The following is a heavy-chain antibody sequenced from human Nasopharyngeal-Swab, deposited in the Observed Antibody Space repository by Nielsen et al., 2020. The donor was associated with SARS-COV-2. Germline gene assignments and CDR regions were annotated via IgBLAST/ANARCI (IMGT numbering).Heavy chain of an antibody. CDR3: ARQDRFYYYLDV. CDR1: GFTFGSFG. J-gene: IGHJ6*03. Sequence: GGSLRLSCEGSGFTFGSFGMTWVRQAPGKGLEWVSYISPSSGYIYYAESLKGRFTISRDNGKNSVYLQMNSLRADDTAVYFCARQDRFYYYLDVWGKGTTVTVSS. V-gene: IGHV3-21*01. D-gene: IGHD3-3*01. CDR2: ISPSSGYI.